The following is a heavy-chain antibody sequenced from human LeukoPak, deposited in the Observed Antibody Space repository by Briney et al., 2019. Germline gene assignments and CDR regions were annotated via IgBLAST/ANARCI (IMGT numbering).Heavy chain of an antibody. CDR2: IRSKAYGGTT. CDR3: TPVLDSSGYFYDAFDI. Sequence: GGSLRLSXTASGFTFGDYAMSWFRQSPGKGLEWLGFIRSKAYGGTTEYAASVKGRFTISRDDSKSIAYLQMNSLKTEDTAVYYCTPVLDSSGYFYDAFDIWGQGTMVTVSS. V-gene: IGHV3-49*03. D-gene: IGHD3-22*01. J-gene: IGHJ3*02. CDR1: GFTFGDYA.